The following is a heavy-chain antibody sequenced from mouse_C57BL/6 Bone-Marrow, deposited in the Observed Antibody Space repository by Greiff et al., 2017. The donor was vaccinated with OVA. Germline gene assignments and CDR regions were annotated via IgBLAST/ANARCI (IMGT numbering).Heavy chain of an antibody. D-gene: IGHD4-1*01. CDR1: GFTFSSYA. CDR2: ISSGGDYI. J-gene: IGHJ2*01. CDR3: TRDNANWAFFDY. Sequence: EVQLVESGEGLVKPGGSLKLSCAASGFTFSSYAMSWVRQTPEKRLEWVAYISSGGDYIYYADTVKGRFTISRDNARNTLYLQMSSLKSEDTAMYYCTRDNANWAFFDYWGQGTTLTVSS. V-gene: IGHV5-9-1*02.